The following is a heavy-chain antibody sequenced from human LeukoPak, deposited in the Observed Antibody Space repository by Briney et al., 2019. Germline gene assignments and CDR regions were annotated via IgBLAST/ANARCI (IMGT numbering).Heavy chain of an antibody. CDR2: IYHSGST. CDR3: ATASHPYYDSSGYRSSGAFDI. CDR1: GGSISSSNW. V-gene: IGHV4-4*02. D-gene: IGHD3-22*01. Sequence: SETLSLTCAVSGGSISSSNWWSWVRQPPGKGLEWIGEIYHSGSTNYNPSLKSRVTISVDKSKNQFSLKLSSVTAADTAVYYCATASHPYYDSSGYRSSGAFDIWGQGTMVTVSS. J-gene: IGHJ3*02.